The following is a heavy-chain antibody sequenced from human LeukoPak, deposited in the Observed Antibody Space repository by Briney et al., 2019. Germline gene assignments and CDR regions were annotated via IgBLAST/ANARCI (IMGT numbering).Heavy chain of an antibody. D-gene: IGHD7-27*01. CDR3: AREEGGKLGIDYYFDY. J-gene: IGHJ4*02. V-gene: IGHV3-21*06. CDR1: GFTLSSYW. CDR2: ISSSSIYI. Sequence: GGSLRLSCAGSGFTLSSYWMHWVRQAPGKGLEWVSSISSSSIYIYYADSVKGRFTISRDNAKNSLYLQMNSLRAEDTAMYYCAREEGGKLGIDYYFDYWGQGTLVTVSS.